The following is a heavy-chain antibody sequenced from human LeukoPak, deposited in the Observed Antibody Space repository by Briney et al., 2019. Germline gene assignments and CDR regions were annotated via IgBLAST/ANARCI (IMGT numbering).Heavy chain of an antibody. J-gene: IGHJ5*02. CDR1: GYTFTSYD. Sequence: ASVKVSCKASGYTFTSYDINWVRQATGQGLEWMGWMNPNSGNTGYAQKFQGRVTITRNTSISTAYMELSSLRSEDTAVYYCARGSIYDFWSGYYTDRYNWFDPWGQGTLVTVSS. D-gene: IGHD3-3*01. V-gene: IGHV1-8*03. CDR3: ARGSIYDFWSGYYTDRYNWFDP. CDR2: MNPNSGNT.